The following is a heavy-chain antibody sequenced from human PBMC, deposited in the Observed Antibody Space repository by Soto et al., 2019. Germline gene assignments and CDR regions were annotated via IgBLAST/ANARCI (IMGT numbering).Heavy chain of an antibody. Sequence: EVQLLESGGGLVQPGGSLRLSCAASGFSFSSYAMVWVRQAPGKGLEWVSVISARGGILYFADSAKGRFTIYRDNSKNVLSLEMNSLRAEDTDPYFGAKGSIEYSASVDNWGQGTLVVVSS. D-gene: IGHD5-12*01. J-gene: IGHJ4*02. CDR3: AKGSIEYSASVDN. V-gene: IGHV3-23*01. CDR2: ISARGGIL. CDR1: GFSFSSYA.